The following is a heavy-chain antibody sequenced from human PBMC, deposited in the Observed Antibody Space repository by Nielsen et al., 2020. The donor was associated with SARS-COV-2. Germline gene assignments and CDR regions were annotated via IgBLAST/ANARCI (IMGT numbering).Heavy chain of an antibody. CDR3: ARPNSGWSAPPDS. D-gene: IGHD6-19*01. CDR1: GYSFTSYW. V-gene: IGHV5-10-1*01. Sequence: GESLKISCKGSGYSFTSYWISWVRQMPGKGLEWMGRIDPSDSYTNYSPSFQGHVTISADKSTSTAYLQWSSLKASDSAIYYCARPNSGWSAPPDSWGQGTLVTVSS. CDR2: IDPSDSYT. J-gene: IGHJ5*01.